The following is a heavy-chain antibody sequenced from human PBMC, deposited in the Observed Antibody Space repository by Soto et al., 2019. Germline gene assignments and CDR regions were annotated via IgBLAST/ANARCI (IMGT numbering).Heavy chain of an antibody. V-gene: IGHV3-21*01. Sequence: GGSLRLSCAASGFTFSSYSMNWVRQAPGKGLEWVSSISSSSSYIYYADSVKGRFTISRDNAKNSLYLQMNSLRAEDTAVYYCAREGGGYDYGNFDYWGQGTLVTSPQ. CDR1: GFTFSSYS. CDR3: AREGGGYDYGNFDY. J-gene: IGHJ4*02. CDR2: ISSSSSYI. D-gene: IGHD5-12*01.